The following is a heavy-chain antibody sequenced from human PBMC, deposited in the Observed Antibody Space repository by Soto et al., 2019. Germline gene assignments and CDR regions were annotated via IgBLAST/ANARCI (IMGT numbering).Heavy chain of an antibody. V-gene: IGHV1-3*01. J-gene: IGHJ4*02. CDR1: GYTFTSYA. CDR3: ARAGYDFLTGYYIDY. CDR2: INAGNGNT. Sequence: ASVKVSCKASGYTFTSYAMHWVRQAPGQRLEWMGWINAGNGNTKYSQKFQGRVTITRDTSASTAYMELSSLRSEDTAVYYCARAGYDFLTGYYIDYWGQGTLVTVSS. D-gene: IGHD3-9*01.